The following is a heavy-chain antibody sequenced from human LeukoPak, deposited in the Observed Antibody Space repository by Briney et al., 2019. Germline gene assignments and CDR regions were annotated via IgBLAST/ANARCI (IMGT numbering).Heavy chain of an antibody. V-gene: IGHV4-34*01. Sequence: SETLSLTCAVYGGSFSGYYWSWIRQPPGKGLEWIGEINHSGSTNYNPSLKSRVTISVDTSKNQFSLKLSSVTAADTAVYYCARRFGPQPRDSRRYPFDYWGQGTLVTVSS. CDR1: GGSFSGYY. CDR3: ARRFGPQPRDSRRYPFDY. J-gene: IGHJ4*02. D-gene: IGHD3-16*01. CDR2: INHSGST.